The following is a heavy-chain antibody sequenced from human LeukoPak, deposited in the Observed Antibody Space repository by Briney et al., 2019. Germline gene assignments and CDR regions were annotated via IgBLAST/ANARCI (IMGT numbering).Heavy chain of an antibody. Sequence: SETLSLTCSVSGYSISSGYYWGWIRQPPGKGLEWIGSIYYSGSTYYNPSLKSRVTISVDTSKNQFSLKLSSVTAADTAVYYCARSMVRGVIAHNPDYWGQGTLVTVSS. CDR1: GYSISSGYY. J-gene: IGHJ4*02. CDR2: IYYSGST. D-gene: IGHD3-10*01. V-gene: IGHV4-38-2*01. CDR3: ARSMVRGVIAHNPDY.